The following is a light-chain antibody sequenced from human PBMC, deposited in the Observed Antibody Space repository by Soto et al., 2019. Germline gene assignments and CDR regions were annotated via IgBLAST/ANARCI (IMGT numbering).Light chain of an antibody. J-gene: IGKJ2*01. CDR1: ESLSAGF. V-gene: IGKV3-20*01. CDR3: QQSGRAPYT. Sequence: IVLMQSPGIMSLSPGETATLSCRASESLSAGFLAWYQQKPGQAPRLLISGTSVRATGIPDRFIGSGSGSDFTLTINRLEAEDSAVYFCQQSGRAPYTFGQGTKIEI. CDR2: GTS.